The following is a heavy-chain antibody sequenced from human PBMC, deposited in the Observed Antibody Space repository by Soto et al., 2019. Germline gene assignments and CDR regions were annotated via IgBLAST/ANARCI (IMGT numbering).Heavy chain of an antibody. J-gene: IGHJ4*02. Sequence: TSETLSLTCAVYGGSFSGYYWNWIRQPPGKGLEWIGEINHSGSTNYNPSLKSRVTISVDTSKNQFSLKLSSVTAADTAVYYCASWSKYSYGYDPGYWGQGTLVTVSS. D-gene: IGHD5-18*01. V-gene: IGHV4-34*01. CDR3: ASWSKYSYGYDPGY. CDR1: GGSFSGYY. CDR2: INHSGST.